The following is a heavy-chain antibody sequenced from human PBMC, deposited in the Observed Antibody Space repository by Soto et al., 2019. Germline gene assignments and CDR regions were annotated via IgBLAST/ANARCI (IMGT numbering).Heavy chain of an antibody. CDR2: IKSSGSPT. CDR3: AKTPRGGDSGDWYFDL. CDR1: GFTFSTYA. D-gene: IGHD2-21*02. Sequence: EVQLLESGGGWVQPGGSLRLSCAASGFTFSTYAMTWVRLAPGRGLEWVLGIKSSGSPTDYPESVKGRFTISRDNLMNTLFLDMNGLRAEDTAIYYCAKTPRGGDSGDWYFDLWGRGTLVTVS. V-gene: IGHV3-23*05. J-gene: IGHJ2*01.